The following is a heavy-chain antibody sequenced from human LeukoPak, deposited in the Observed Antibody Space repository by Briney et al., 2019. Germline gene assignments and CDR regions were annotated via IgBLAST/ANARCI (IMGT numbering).Heavy chain of an antibody. CDR3: AAIGSDVDTAMSTDY. CDR2: IYYSGST. Sequence: PSETLSLTCTVSGGSISSYYWSWIRQPPGKGLEWIGYIYYSGSTNYNPSLKSRVTISVDTSKNQFSLKLSSVTAADTAVYYCAAIGSDVDTAMSTDYWGQGTLVTVSS. D-gene: IGHD5-18*01. CDR1: GGSISSYY. V-gene: IGHV4-59*08. J-gene: IGHJ4*02.